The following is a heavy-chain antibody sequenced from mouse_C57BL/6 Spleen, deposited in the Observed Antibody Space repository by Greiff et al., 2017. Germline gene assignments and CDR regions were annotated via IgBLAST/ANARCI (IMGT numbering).Heavy chain of an antibody. CDR2: IDPSDSYT. V-gene: IGHV1-69*01. Sequence: QVHVKQPGAELVMPGASVKLSCKASGYTFTSYWMHWVKQRPGQGLEWIGEIDPSDSYTNYNQKFKGKSTLTVDKSSSTAYMQLSSLTSEDSAVYYCARSIYYGYDGGYAMDYWGQGTSVTVSS. J-gene: IGHJ4*01. D-gene: IGHD2-2*01. CDR3: ARSIYYGYDGGYAMDY. CDR1: GYTFTSYW.